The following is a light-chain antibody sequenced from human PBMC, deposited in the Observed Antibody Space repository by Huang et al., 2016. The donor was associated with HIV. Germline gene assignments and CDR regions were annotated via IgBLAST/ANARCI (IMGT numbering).Light chain of an antibody. V-gene: IGKV1-39*01. CDR1: QTITTY. CDR3: QQSYSSLLS. Sequence: DIQMTQSPSSLSASVGDRVIMTCRASQTITTYLNWYQQRPGKAPKLLIYAASSLQIGVPSRFSGSGSGTDFTLTISSLQPEDFVTYYCQQSYSSLLSFGGGTKVAIK. CDR2: AAS. J-gene: IGKJ4*01.